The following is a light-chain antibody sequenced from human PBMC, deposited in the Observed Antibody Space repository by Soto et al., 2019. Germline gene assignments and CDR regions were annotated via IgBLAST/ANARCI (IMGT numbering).Light chain of an antibody. V-gene: IGLV4-69*01. CDR1: SGHSSYV. CDR3: QTWGAGFQWV. J-gene: IGLJ3*02. Sequence: QLVLTQSPSASASLGASVKLTCTLSSGHSSYVIAWHQQQPEKGPRFLMKINSDGSQSKGVGIPDRFSGSSSGAERYLTISSLQSEDEADYYCQTWGAGFQWVFGGGTKLTVL. CDR2: INSDGSQ.